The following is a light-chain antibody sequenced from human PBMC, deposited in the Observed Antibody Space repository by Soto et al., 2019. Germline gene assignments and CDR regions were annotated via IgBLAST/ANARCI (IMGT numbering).Light chain of an antibody. CDR2: GAS. V-gene: IGKV3-15*01. CDR3: QQYSAWPLT. CDR1: QCVRSN. Sequence: EIVMTQSPATLSVSPGERATLFCRASQCVRSNFLAWYQQKPGQAPRPLIYGASTRATGVPARFSGSGSGTEFTLTISSLQSEDFAVYYCQQYSAWPLTFGGGTKVEIK. J-gene: IGKJ4*01.